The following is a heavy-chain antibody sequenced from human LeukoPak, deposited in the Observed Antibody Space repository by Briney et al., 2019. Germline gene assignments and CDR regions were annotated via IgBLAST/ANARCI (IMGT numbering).Heavy chain of an antibody. CDR1: GGSISSGGYY. Sequence: SETLSLTCTVSGGSISSGGYYWSWIRQHPGKGLEWIGYIYYSGSTYYNPSLKSRVTISVDTSKNQFSLKLSSVTAADTAVYYCARGTGVDDYGDYPYYNWFDPWGQGTLVTVSS. D-gene: IGHD4-17*01. V-gene: IGHV4-31*03. CDR3: ARGTGVDDYGDYPYYNWFDP. J-gene: IGHJ5*02. CDR2: IYYSGST.